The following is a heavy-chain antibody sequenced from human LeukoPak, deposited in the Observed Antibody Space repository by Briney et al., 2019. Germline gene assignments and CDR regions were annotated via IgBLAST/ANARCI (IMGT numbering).Heavy chain of an antibody. J-gene: IGHJ4*02. CDR3: AKGGDSSGYYEADY. Sequence: GGSLRLSCAGSGFTFSNYAMTWVRQAPGKGLEWVSAISGSGGSTYYADSVKGRFTISRDNSKNTLYLQMNSLRAEDTAVYCCAKGGDSSGYYEADYWGQGTLVTVSS. CDR1: GFTFSNYA. D-gene: IGHD3-22*01. V-gene: IGHV3-23*01. CDR2: ISGSGGST.